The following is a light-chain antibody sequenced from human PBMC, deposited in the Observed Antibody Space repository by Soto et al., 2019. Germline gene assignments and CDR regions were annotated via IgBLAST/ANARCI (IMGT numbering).Light chain of an antibody. J-gene: IGLJ1*01. V-gene: IGLV1-44*01. Sequence: QSLLTQPPSASGTPGQRFPISCSGSSSNIGSNTVNWYQHLPVTAPKLLIYSNNQRPSWVPDRFSGSKSGTSASLAISGRQSDDEADYYCAAWDDSLNGYVFGTGTKVTVL. CDR2: SNN. CDR3: AAWDDSLNGYV. CDR1: SSNIGSNT.